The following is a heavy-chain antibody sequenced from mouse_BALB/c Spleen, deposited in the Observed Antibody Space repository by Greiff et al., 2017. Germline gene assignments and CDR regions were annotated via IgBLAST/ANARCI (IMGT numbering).Heavy chain of an antibody. CDR3: ARELGPYYAMDY. D-gene: IGHD4-1*01. V-gene: IGHV3-2*02. CDR2: ISYSGST. CDR1: GYSITSDYA. Sequence: EVQLQQSGPGLVKPSQSLSLTCTVTGYSITSDYAWNWILQFPGNKLEWMGYISYSGSTSYNPSLKSRISITRDTSKNQFFLQLNSVTTEDTATYYCARELGPYYAMDYWGQGTSVTVSS. J-gene: IGHJ4*01.